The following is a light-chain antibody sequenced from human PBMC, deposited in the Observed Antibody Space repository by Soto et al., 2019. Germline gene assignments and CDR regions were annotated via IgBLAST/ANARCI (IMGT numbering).Light chain of an antibody. CDR3: QQLYSYPYT. CDR2: VAS. Sequence: DIQLTQSPSFLSASVGDRVTITCRVSQGISTYLAWYQQKSGKAPKLLIYVASTLQSGVPSRFSGSGSGTEFTVTISSLQPEDLAIYYCQQLYSYPYTFGQGTKLEI. V-gene: IGKV1-9*01. CDR1: QGISTY. J-gene: IGKJ2*01.